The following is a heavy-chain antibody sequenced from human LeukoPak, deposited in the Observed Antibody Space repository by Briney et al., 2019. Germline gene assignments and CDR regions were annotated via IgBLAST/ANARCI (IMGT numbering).Heavy chain of an antibody. J-gene: IGHJ4*02. CDR1: NYTFTTYG. CDR3: ARGRVVTTIRSQYFDY. V-gene: IGHV1-18*01. Sequence: GASVKVSCKASNYTFTTYGISWVRQAPGQVLEWMGWISPSNDNTNYAQDFLGRVAMTTDTSTSTAYLELRSLRYDDTAVYFCARGRVVTTIRSQYFDYWGQGTLVTVSS. CDR2: ISPSNDNT. D-gene: IGHD2-21*02.